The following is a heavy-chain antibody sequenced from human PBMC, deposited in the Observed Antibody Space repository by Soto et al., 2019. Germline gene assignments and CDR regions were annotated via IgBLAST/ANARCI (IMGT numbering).Heavy chain of an antibody. Sequence: ASVKVACKASGYTFTSYAMHWVRQAHGQRLEWMGWINAGNGNTKYSQKFQGRVTITRDTSASTAYMELSSLRSEDTAVYYCFLYDFWSGYYSFDYWGQGTLVTVSS. CDR3: FLYDFWSGYYSFDY. V-gene: IGHV1-3*01. CDR1: GYTFTSYA. D-gene: IGHD3-3*01. CDR2: INAGNGNT. J-gene: IGHJ4*02.